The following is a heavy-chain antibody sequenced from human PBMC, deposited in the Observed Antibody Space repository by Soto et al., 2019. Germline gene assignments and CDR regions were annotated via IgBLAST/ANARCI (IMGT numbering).Heavy chain of an antibody. CDR1: GGSISSPSYN. V-gene: IGHV4-39*01. Sequence: QVQLQESGPGLLKPSETLSLTCTVSGGSISSPSYNWGWVRQPPGKGPEWIGRFFYGGRTHYLPSLKSRLAISVDTARSQVSLILTSVTAADTAVYYCTTVASTHFDSWGQGALVTVSS. D-gene: IGHD4-17*01. CDR3: TTVASTHFDS. J-gene: IGHJ4*02. CDR2: FFYGGRT.